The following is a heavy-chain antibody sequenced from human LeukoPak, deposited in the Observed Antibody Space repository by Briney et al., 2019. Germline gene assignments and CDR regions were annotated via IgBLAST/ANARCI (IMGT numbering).Heavy chain of an antibody. CDR2: FYTSANT. J-gene: IGHJ6*03. Sequence: PSETLSLTCTVSGDSVSGYYGSWVRQPPGKGLEWIGYFYTSANTNYNPSLMSRVTMSVDTSKNQFSLKLTSVTAADTAVYYCARGLRDEERHYGYYYMDVWGKGTTVTVSS. CDR1: GDSVSGYY. V-gene: IGHV4-4*09. D-gene: IGHD3-22*01. CDR3: ARGLRDEERHYGYYYMDV.